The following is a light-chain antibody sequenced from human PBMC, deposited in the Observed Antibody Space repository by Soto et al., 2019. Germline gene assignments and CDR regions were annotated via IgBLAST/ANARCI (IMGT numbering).Light chain of an antibody. CDR2: RAS. Sequence: VMTQSPATLSVSPGEGATLSCRASQSVNSNLACYRHKPGQAPRPLTHRASTRATGVPARFSGSGSGTEFTLTVSSLQSEDIAVYFCQQRSNLITFGQGTRLEN. J-gene: IGKJ5*01. CDR3: QQRSNLIT. V-gene: IGKV3-15*01. CDR1: QSVNSN.